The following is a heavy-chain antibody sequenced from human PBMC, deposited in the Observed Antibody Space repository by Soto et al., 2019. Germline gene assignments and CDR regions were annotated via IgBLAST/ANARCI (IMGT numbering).Heavy chain of an antibody. V-gene: IGHV1-69*01. J-gene: IGHJ6*02. CDR1: GGTFSSYA. Sequence: QVQLVQSGAEVKKPGSSVKVSCKVSGGTFSSYAISWVRQAPGQGLEWMGGIIPIFGTANYAQKFQGRVTITADESTSTAYMELSSLRSEDTAVYYCARAFRTILGVLGYYYGMDVWGQGTTVTVSS. CDR2: IIPIFGTA. CDR3: ARAFRTILGVLGYYYGMDV. D-gene: IGHD3-3*01.